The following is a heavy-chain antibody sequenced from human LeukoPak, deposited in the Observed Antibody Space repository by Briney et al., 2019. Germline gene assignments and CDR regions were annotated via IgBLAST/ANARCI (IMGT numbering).Heavy chain of an antibody. D-gene: IGHD5-18*01. CDR3: ARGVVDTAMAGIAVAVSGRYYFDY. CDR1: GGSFSGYY. Sequence: SETLSLTCAVYGGSFSGYYWSWIRQPPGKGLEWIGEINHSGSTNYNPSLKSRVTISVDTSKNQFSLKLSSVTAADTAVYYCARGVVDTAMAGIAVAVSGRYYFDYWGQGTLVTVPS. CDR2: INHSGST. J-gene: IGHJ4*02. V-gene: IGHV4-34*01.